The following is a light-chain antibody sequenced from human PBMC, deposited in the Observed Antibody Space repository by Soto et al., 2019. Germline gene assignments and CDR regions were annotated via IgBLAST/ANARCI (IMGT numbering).Light chain of an antibody. J-gene: IGLJ2*01. CDR2: LNSDGSH. Sequence: QSVLTQSPSASASLGASVKLTCTLSNGHSSYAIAWHQQQPEKGPRYLMKLNSDGSHSKGDGIPDRFSGSSSGAERYLTISSLQSEDEADYYCQTWATDIHVVFGGGTQLTVL. CDR3: QTWATDIHVV. V-gene: IGLV4-69*01. CDR1: NGHSSYA.